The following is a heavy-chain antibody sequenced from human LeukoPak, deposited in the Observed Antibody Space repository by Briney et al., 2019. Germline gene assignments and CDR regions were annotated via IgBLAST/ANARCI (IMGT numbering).Heavy chain of an antibody. Sequence: GGSLRLSCGGSGFIVANAWMTWVRQAPGKELGWVGRIKRESDGGTVDCAAPLKGRFTISRDDSQNMAFLEMTNLKAEDTALYYCTTAWRDETDRYFDYWGQGTLVTVSS. CDR1: GFIVANAW. V-gene: IGHV3-15*01. J-gene: IGHJ4*02. CDR2: IKRESDGGTV. D-gene: IGHD3-16*02. CDR3: TTAWRDETDRYFDY.